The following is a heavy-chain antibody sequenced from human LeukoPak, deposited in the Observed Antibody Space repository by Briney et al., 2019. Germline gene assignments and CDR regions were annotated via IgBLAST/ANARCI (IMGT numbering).Heavy chain of an antibody. V-gene: IGHV3-43*02. CDR2: ISGDGGST. CDR3: ARSQWLQFDAFNT. D-gene: IGHD5-24*01. CDR1: GFTFDDYA. Sequence: GGSLRLSCAASGFTFDDYAMHWVRQAPGKGLEWVSLISGDGGSTYYADSVKGRFTISRDNSKNSLYLQMNSLRTEDTAIYYCARSQWLQFDAFNTWGQGTMVTVSP. J-gene: IGHJ3*02.